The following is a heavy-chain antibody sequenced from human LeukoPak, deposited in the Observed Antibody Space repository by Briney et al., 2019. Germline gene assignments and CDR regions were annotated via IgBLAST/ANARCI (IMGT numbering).Heavy chain of an antibody. Sequence: PGGSLRLSXAASGFTFSGSAMHWIRQAYGKGLEWVGRIRSKANSYATAYAASVKGRFTISRDDSKNTAYLQMNSLKTEDTAVYYCTSRYYDSSGYYDNWGQGTLVTVSS. V-gene: IGHV3-73*01. CDR3: TSRYYDSSGYYDN. J-gene: IGHJ4*02. CDR1: GFTFSGSA. CDR2: IRSKANSYAT. D-gene: IGHD3-22*01.